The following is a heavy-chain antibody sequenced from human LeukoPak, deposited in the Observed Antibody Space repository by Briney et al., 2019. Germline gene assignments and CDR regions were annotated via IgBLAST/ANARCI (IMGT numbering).Heavy chain of an antibody. CDR3: AREDPQTTVPEGMDV. Sequence: SETLSLTCSVSGGSISTYYWSWIRQPPGKGLEWIGYIYYTGTTNYNPSLRSRVTMSVDTSRNQFSLRLSSVTAADTAVFYCAREDPQTTVPEGMDVWGHGTTVIVSS. V-gene: IGHV4-59*01. D-gene: IGHD4-17*01. CDR2: IYYTGTT. J-gene: IGHJ6*02. CDR1: GGSISTYY.